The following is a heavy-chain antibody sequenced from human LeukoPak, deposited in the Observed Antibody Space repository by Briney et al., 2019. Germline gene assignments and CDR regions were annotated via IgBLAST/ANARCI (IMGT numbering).Heavy chain of an antibody. Sequence: GASVKVSCKASGYTFTGYYMHWVRQAPGQGLEWMGWINPNSGGTNYAQKFQGRVTMTRNTSISTAYMELSSLRSEDTAVYYCARDSWIQLWTPSYYYYYYMDVWGKGTTVTISS. D-gene: IGHD5-18*01. CDR1: GYTFTGYY. CDR3: ARDSWIQLWTPSYYYYYYMDV. J-gene: IGHJ6*03. V-gene: IGHV1-2*02. CDR2: INPNSGGT.